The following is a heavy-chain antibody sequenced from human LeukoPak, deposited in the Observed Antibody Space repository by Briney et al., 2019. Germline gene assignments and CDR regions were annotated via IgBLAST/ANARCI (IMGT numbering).Heavy chain of an antibody. CDR1: GDAITGSSYY. Sequence: SETLSLTCTVSGDAITGSSYYWGWIRQPPGKGLEWIGSMYYSGSTFSNPSLRSRVNMSADTSKNQFSLKLSSVTAADTAVYYCARQYYDSTGYYYFDNCGQGTQVTVSS. CDR2: MYYSGST. D-gene: IGHD3-22*01. J-gene: IGHJ4*02. V-gene: IGHV4-39*01. CDR3: ARQYYDSTGYYYFDN.